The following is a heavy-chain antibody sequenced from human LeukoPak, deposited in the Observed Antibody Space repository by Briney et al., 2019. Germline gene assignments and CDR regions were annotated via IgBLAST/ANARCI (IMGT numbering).Heavy chain of an antibody. J-gene: IGHJ4*02. CDR1: GGTFSSYA. Sequence: SVKVSCKASGGTFSSYAISWVRQAPGQGLEWMGGIIPIFGIANYAQKLQGRVTMTTDTSTSITYMELRSLRSDDTAVYYCARTGYYRDFDYWGQGTLVTVSS. V-gene: IGHV1-69*10. CDR3: ARTGYYRDFDY. D-gene: IGHD3-9*01. CDR2: IIPIFGIA.